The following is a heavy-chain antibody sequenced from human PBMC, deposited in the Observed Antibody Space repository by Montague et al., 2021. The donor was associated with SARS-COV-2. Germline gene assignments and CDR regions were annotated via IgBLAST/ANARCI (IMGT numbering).Heavy chain of an antibody. Sequence: PALVKPTQTLTLTCTFSGFSLSTSGTCVSWIRQPPGKALEWLTLIDWDDDKYYSTSLKTRLTISKDTSKNQMVLTMTNMDPVDTATYYCARSYGTTVVTRAFDYWGQGTLVTVSS. V-gene: IGHV2-70*01. CDR1: GFSLSTSGTC. CDR2: IDWDDDK. J-gene: IGHJ4*02. CDR3: ARSYGTTVVTRAFDY. D-gene: IGHD4-23*01.